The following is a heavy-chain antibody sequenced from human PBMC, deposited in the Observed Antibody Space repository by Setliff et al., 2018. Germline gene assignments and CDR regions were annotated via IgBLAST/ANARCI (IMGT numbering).Heavy chain of an antibody. CDR2: IHPSNSDT. CDR1: GYSFKDYW. Sequence: GAAQTISCKGSGYSFKDYWIGWVRQMPGEGLEWMGIIHPSNSDTVYSPSFQGQVTISADRSITTAYLQWSSLTASDTAIYYCARNRVALYDAFDIWGQGTMVTVSS. CDR3: ARNRVALYDAFDI. D-gene: IGHD5-12*01. J-gene: IGHJ3*02. V-gene: IGHV5-51*01.